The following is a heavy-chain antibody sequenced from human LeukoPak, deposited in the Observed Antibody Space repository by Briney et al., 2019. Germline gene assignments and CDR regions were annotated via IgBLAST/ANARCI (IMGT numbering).Heavy chain of an antibody. CDR3: ARAVPDILTGYYPHWFDP. CDR1: GFTFSSYW. J-gene: IGHJ5*02. D-gene: IGHD3-9*01. V-gene: IGHV3-7*01. CDR2: IKQDGSEK. Sequence: GGSLRLSCAASGFTFSSYWMSWVRQAPGKGLDWVANIKQDGSEKYYVDSVKGRFTISRDNAKNSLYLQMNSLRAEDTAVYYCARAVPDILTGYYPHWFDPWGQGTLVTVSS.